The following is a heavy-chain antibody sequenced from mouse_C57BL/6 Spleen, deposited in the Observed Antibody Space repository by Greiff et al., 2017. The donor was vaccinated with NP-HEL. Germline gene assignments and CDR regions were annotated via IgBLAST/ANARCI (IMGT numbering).Heavy chain of an antibody. CDR2: IDPSDSYT. CDR3: ARGEDFTTVLDY. V-gene: IGHV1-69*01. CDR1: GYTFTSYW. Sequence: QVQLQQPGAELVMPGASVKLSCKASGYTFTSYWMHWVKQRPGQGLEWIGEIDPSDSYTNYNQKFKGKSTLTVDKSSSTAYMQLSSLTSEDSAVYYCARGEDFTTVLDYWGQGTSVTVSS. D-gene: IGHD1-1*01. J-gene: IGHJ4*01.